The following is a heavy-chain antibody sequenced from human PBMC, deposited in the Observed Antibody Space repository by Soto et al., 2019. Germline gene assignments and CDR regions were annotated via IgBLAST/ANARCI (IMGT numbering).Heavy chain of an antibody. CDR2: ISGSSSNI. CDR3: AKMTSSGWYDPVFH. D-gene: IGHD6-19*01. J-gene: IGHJ4*02. CDR1: GFSFSDYY. V-gene: IGHV3-11*01. Sequence: QVQLVESGGGLVKPRGSLRLSCVASGFSFSDYYMSWVRQAPGKGLEWISYISGSSSNIYYADSVKGRFTISRDNADNSVFLQMNNLRAEDTARYYCAKMTSSGWYDPVFHWGQGTLVTVSS.